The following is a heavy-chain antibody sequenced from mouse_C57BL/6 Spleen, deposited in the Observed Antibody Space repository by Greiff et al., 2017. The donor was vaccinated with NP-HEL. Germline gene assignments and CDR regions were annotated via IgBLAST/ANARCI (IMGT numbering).Heavy chain of an antibody. Sequence: VQLQQSGPELVKPGASVKISCKASGYSFTSYYIHWVKQRPGQGLEWIGWIYPGSGNTKYNEKFKGKATLTADTSSSTAYMQLSSLTSEDSAVYYCARYSSYAMDYWGQGTSVTVSS. V-gene: IGHV1-66*01. CDR3: ARYSSYAMDY. CDR1: GYSFTSYY. CDR2: IYPGSGNT. D-gene: IGHD2-12*01. J-gene: IGHJ4*01.